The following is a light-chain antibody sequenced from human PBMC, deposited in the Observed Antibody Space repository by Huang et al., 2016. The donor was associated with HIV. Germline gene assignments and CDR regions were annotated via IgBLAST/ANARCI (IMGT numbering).Light chain of an antibody. CDR1: QSVGSS. Sequence: EIVMTQSPATLSMSPGERATLSCRASQSVGSSLAWYQQKPGQAPRLLIYGASTRASGIPARFSGSWSGTEFTLTISSLQSEDFAVYYCQQYNNWPPNTFGQGTKLEIK. CDR2: GAS. CDR3: QQYNNWPPNT. J-gene: IGKJ2*01. V-gene: IGKV3-15*01.